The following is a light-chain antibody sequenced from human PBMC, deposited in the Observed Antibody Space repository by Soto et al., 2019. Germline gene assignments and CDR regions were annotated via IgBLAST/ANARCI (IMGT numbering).Light chain of an antibody. CDR2: GAS. CDR1: QSVSSSY. Sequence: EIVLTQSPGTLSLSPGERATHSCRASQSVSSSYLAWYQQKPGQAPRLLIYGASSRATGIPDRFSGSGSGTDFTLTISRLEPEDFAVYYCQQYGSSPRYTFGQGTQLEIK. V-gene: IGKV3-20*01. J-gene: IGKJ2*01. CDR3: QQYGSSPRYT.